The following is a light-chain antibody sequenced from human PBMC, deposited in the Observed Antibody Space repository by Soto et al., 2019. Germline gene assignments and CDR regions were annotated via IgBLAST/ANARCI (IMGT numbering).Light chain of an antibody. CDR1: SSDVGGYNS. CDR2: EAS. J-gene: IGLJ1*01. CDR3: SSNTGNSPHV. Sequence: QSALTQPASVSGSPGQSITISCTGTSSDVGGYNSVSWYQKNPGKAPKLIIYEASNRPSGVSNRLSGSKSGNTASLTISGLQAEDEADYYCSSNTGNSPHVFGTGTKVTVL. V-gene: IGLV2-14*01.